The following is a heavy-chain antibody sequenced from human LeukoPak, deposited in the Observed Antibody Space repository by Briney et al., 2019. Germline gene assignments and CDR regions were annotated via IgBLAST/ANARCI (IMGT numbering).Heavy chain of an antibody. Sequence: SETLSLTCTVSGGSISSGSYYWSWIRQPAGKGLEWIGRIYTSGSTNYNPSLKSRVTISVDTSKNQFSLKLSSVTAADTAVYYCARSYYDSSGYDYWGLGTLVTVSS. D-gene: IGHD3-22*01. CDR3: ARSYYDSSGYDY. V-gene: IGHV4-61*02. J-gene: IGHJ4*02. CDR1: GGSISSGSYY. CDR2: IYTSGST.